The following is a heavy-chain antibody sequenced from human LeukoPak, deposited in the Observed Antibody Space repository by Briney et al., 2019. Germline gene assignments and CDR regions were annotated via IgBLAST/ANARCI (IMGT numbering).Heavy chain of an antibody. CDR1: GGTFSSYA. CDR3: ARLKYSSGWRWTPWFDP. V-gene: IGHV1-2*02. CDR2: INPNSGGT. J-gene: IGHJ5*02. Sequence: GASVKVSCKASGGTFSSYAISWVRQAPGQGLEWMGWINPNSGGTNYAQKFQGRVTMTRDTSISTAYMELSRLRSDDTAVYYCARLKYSSGWRWTPWFDPWGQGTLVTVSS. D-gene: IGHD6-19*01.